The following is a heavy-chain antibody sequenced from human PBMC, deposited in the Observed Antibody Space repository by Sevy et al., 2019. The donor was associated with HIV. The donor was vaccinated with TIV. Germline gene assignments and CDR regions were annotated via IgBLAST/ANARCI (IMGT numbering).Heavy chain of an antibody. CDR2: ISGSGGST. CDR1: GFTFSSYA. CDR3: EYGAFSGSYYNVDY. J-gene: IGHJ4*02. V-gene: IGHV3-23*01. Sequence: GGSLRLSCAASGFTFSSYAMTWVRQAPGKGLEWVSGISGSGGSTYYADSVKGRFTISRDNSKNTLYLQMNSLRADDTAVYYCEYGAFSGSYYNVDYWGQGTLVTVSS. D-gene: IGHD3-10*01.